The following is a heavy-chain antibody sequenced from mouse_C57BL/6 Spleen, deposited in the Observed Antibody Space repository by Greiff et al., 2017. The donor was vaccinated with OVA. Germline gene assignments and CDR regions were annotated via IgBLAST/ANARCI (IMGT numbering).Heavy chain of an antibody. J-gene: IGHJ1*03. Sequence: VQLQQPGAELVRPGSSVKLSCKASGFTFTSYWMHWVKQRPIQGLEWIGNIDPSDSATHYNQKFKDKATLTVDKSSSTAYMQLSSLTSEDSAVYYCARYGSYWYFDVWGTGTTVTVSS. CDR2: IDPSDSAT. V-gene: IGHV1-52*01. CDR1: GFTFTSYW. CDR3: ARYGSYWYFDV. D-gene: IGHD1-1*01.